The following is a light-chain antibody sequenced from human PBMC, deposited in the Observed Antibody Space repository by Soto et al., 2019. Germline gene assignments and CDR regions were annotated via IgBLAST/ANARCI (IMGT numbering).Light chain of an antibody. CDR1: QSVSNY. V-gene: IGKV3-11*01. CDR2: DAS. Sequence: EVVVTQSPATLSLSPGEGATLSCRASQSVSNYLAWYQQKPGQAPRLLIYDASNRATGIPDRFSGSGSGTDFTLTISSLEPQDFAVYYCQQRSNWPPWTVGQGTKVDIK. J-gene: IGKJ1*01. CDR3: QQRSNWPPWT.